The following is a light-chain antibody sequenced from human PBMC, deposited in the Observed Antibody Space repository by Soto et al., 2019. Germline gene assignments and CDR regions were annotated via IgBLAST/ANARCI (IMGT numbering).Light chain of an antibody. CDR3: QQYNSWPPLT. CDR1: QNVNSN. V-gene: IGKV3-15*01. CDR2: GAY. Sequence: EIVMTQSPATLSVSPGQGATLSCRASQNVNSNLAWYQQKPGQPPRLLIYGAYTRATGVPARFSGSGSGTEFTLTINSLQSEDFAVYYCQQYNSWPPLTFGGGTKVDIK. J-gene: IGKJ4*01.